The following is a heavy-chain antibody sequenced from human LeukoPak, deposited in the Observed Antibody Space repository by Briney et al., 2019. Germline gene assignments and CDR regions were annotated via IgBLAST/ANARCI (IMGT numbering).Heavy chain of an antibody. CDR1: GGSFSGYY. D-gene: IGHD3-9*01. CDR3: AFSYYDILTLDY. J-gene: IGHJ4*02. Sequence: SETLSLTCAVYGGSFSGYYWSWIRQPPGKWLEWIGEINHSGSTNYNPSLKSRVTISVDTSKNQFSLKLSSVTAADTAVYYCAFSYYDILTLDYWGQGTLVTVSS. V-gene: IGHV4-34*01. CDR2: INHSGST.